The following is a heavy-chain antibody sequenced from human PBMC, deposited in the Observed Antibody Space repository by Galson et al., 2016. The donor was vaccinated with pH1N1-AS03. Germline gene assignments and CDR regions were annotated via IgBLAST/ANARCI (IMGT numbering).Heavy chain of an antibody. Sequence: ETLSLTCAVSGYSISSGYYWGWIRQPPGKGLEWIGSIYHSGSTYYNPSLKSRVTISVDTSKNQFSLKLSSVTAADTAVYYCARHVSGSYPNNLDYWGQGTLVTVSS. CDR3: ARHVSGSYPNNLDY. CDR2: IYHSGST. J-gene: IGHJ4*02. V-gene: IGHV4-38-2*01. D-gene: IGHD1-26*01. CDR1: GYSISSGYY.